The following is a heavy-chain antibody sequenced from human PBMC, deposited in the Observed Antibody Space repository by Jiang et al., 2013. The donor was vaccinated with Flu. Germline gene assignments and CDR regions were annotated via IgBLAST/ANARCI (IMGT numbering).Heavy chain of an antibody. V-gene: IGHV4-39*01. D-gene: IGHD6-19*01. CDR3: GRGIAVAGPRLDAFDI. CDR2: IYYSGST. Sequence: GPGLVKPSETLSLTCTVSGGSISSSSYYWGWIRQPPGKGLEWIGSIYYSGSTYYNPSLKSRVTISVDTSKNQFSLKLSSVTAADTAVYYCGRGIAVAGPRLDAFDIWGQGTMVTVSS. J-gene: IGHJ3*02. CDR1: GGSISSSSYY.